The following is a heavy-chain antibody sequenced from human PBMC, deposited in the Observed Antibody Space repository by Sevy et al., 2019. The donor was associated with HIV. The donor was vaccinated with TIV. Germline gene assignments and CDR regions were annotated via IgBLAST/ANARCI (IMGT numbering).Heavy chain of an antibody. CDR1: GFTFSSYA. CDR3: AKDHAYYYDSSGPPTPDY. D-gene: IGHD3-22*01. V-gene: IGHV3-23*01. CDR2: ISGSGGST. J-gene: IGHJ4*02. Sequence: GGSLRLSCAASGFTFSSYAMSWVRRAPGKGLEWVSAISGSGGSTYYADSVKGRFTISRDNSKNTLYLQMNSLRAEDTAVYYCAKDHAYYYDSSGPPTPDYWGQGTLVTVSS.